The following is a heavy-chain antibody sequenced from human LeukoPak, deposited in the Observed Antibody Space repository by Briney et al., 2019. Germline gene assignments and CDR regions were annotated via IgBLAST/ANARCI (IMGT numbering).Heavy chain of an antibody. Sequence: GSLRLSCAASGFTFSSYGMHWVRQAPGKGLEWVAVISYDGSNKYYADSVKGRFTISRDNSKNTLYLQMNSLRAEDTAVYYCAKAPPAGYCSGGSCSYYYYYYMDVWGKGTTVTVSS. V-gene: IGHV3-30*18. D-gene: IGHD2-15*01. J-gene: IGHJ6*03. CDR2: ISYDGSNK. CDR3: AKAPPAGYCSGGSCSYYYYYYMDV. CDR1: GFTFSSYG.